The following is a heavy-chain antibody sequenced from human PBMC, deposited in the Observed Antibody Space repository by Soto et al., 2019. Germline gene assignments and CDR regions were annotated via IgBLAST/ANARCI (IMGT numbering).Heavy chain of an antibody. Sequence: QITLKESGPTLVKPTQTLTLTCTFSGFSLSTSGVGVGWIRQPPGKALEWLALIYWNDDKRYSPSLKSRLTITKDTYKNQVVLTMTNMDPVDTATYYCAHRASLLHYYDSSGYFDYWGQGTLVTVSS. CDR2: IYWNDDK. CDR3: AHRASLLHYYDSSGYFDY. CDR1: GFSLSTSGVG. V-gene: IGHV2-5*01. D-gene: IGHD3-22*01. J-gene: IGHJ4*02.